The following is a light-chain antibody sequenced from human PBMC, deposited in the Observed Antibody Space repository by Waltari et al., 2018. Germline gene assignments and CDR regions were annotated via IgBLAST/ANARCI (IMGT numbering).Light chain of an antibody. Sequence: QSALTQPASASGSPGQSITISCTGTSSYVGGYYHVPWYQQYPGTAPQLMIYEGSYRPSGISNRFAGSKSGNTATLTISGLQAEDEADYYCSSYTSTKTGVFGTGTKVTVL. CDR2: EGS. J-gene: IGLJ1*01. CDR1: SSYVGGYYH. CDR3: SSYTSTKTGV. V-gene: IGLV2-14*01.